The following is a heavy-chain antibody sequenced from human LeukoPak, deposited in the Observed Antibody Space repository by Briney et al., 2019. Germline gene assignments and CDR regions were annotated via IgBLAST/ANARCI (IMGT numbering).Heavy chain of an antibody. CDR1: GFTFSRYW. V-gene: IGHV3-7*01. Sequence: GRTLRLSCAASGFTFSRYWMTWVRQAPRKGLEWVANIHPDGSVRNYVDSVRGRFTISRDNAKNSVYLQMNSLRAEDTAVYHCGCQCSGGTCPENWGLGTLVSVSS. CDR2: IHPDGSVR. CDR3: GCQCSGGTCPEN. J-gene: IGHJ4*02. D-gene: IGHD2-15*01.